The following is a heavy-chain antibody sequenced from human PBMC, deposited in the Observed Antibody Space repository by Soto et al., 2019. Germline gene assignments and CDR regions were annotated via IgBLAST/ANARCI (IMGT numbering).Heavy chain of an antibody. J-gene: IGHJ6*02. V-gene: IGHV3-23*01. Sequence: EVQLLESGGGLVQPGGSLRLSCAASGFTFSSYAMSWVRQAPGKGLEWVSAISGSGGSTYYADSVKGRFTISRDNSKNTLYLQMNSLSAEDTAVYYCAKPPWRAYYYYYGMDVWGQGTTVTVSS. CDR3: AKPPWRAYYYYYGMDV. CDR2: ISGSGGST. CDR1: GFTFSSYA.